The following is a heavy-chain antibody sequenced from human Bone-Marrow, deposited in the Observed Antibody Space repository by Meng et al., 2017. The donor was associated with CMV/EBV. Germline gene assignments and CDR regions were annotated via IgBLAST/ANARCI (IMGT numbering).Heavy chain of an antibody. J-gene: IGHJ6*02. CDR3: AREIDCSSTSCYRHYYYYGMDV. D-gene: IGHD2-2*01. CDR1: GGSVSSGSYY. CDR2: IYYSGST. Sequence: SETLSLTCTVSGGSVSSGSYYWSWIRQPPGKGLEWIGYIYYSGSTNYNPSLKSRVTISVDTSKNQFSLKLSSVTAADTAVYYCAREIDCSSTSCYRHYYYYGMDVWGQGTTVTGSS. V-gene: IGHV4-61*01.